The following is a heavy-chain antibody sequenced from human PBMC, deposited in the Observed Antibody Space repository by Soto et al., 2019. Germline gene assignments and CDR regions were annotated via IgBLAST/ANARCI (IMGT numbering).Heavy chain of an antibody. Sequence: GASVKVSCKASGFDFISSGIQWVRQARGQRLEWIGWIVVYSGQTHYEQKFQDRVTITRDTSTGTAYIEMTSLSSEDTAIYYCAKGKLFVGATIFGMDVWGQGTTVTVSS. CDR1: GFDFISSG. D-gene: IGHD3-3*02. CDR2: IVVYSGQT. CDR3: AKGKLFVGATIFGMDV. V-gene: IGHV1-58*02. J-gene: IGHJ6*02.